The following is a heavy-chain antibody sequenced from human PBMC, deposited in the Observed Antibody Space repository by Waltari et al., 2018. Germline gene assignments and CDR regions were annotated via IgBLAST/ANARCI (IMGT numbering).Heavy chain of an antibody. CDR2: IDWDDDK. Sequence: QVTLRESGPALVKPTQTLTLPCPFSGFSLTTIGMCVSWIRQPPGKALEWLALIDWDDDKYYNTSLKTRLTISKDTSKNQVVLTMTDMDPVDTATYYCARTSVVSEGYFDYWGQGSLVTVSS. CDR3: ARTSVVSEGYFDY. CDR1: GFSLTTIGMC. V-gene: IGHV2-70*01. D-gene: IGHD2-21*01. J-gene: IGHJ4*02.